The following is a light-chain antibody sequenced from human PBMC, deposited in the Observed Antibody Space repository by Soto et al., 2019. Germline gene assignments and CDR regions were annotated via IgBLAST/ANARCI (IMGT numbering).Light chain of an antibody. V-gene: IGLV2-14*01. CDR1: SSDVGAYTY. CDR3: SSHTTSSTLGGV. CDR2: DVS. Sequence: QSVLTQPASVSGSPGQSITLSCTGTSSDVGAYTYVSWYQQHPGKAPKLMIYDVSNRPSGVSNRFSGSKSGNTASLTISGLQAEDEAVYYCSSHTTSSTLGGVFGGGTKLTVL. J-gene: IGLJ2*01.